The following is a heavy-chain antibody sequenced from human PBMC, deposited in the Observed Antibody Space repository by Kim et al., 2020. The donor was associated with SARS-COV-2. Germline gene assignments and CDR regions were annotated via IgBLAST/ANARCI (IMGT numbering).Heavy chain of an antibody. Sequence: GGSLRLSCGASGFPFSDYAMTWVRQAPGKGLEWVSGFSDSGSRPYYADSVKGRFTISRDNSKNTLYLQMNSLRVEDTAVYFCAKGAEKARWFGESIGRRYPRSPLDYWGQGTLVTVSS. V-gene: IGHV3-23*01. D-gene: IGHD3-10*01. CDR2: FSDSGSRP. CDR3: AKGAEKARWFGESIGRRYPRSPLDY. J-gene: IGHJ4*02. CDR1: GFPFSDYA.